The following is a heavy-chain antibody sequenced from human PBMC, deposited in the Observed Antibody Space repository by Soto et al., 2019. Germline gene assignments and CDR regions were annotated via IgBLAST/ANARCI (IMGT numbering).Heavy chain of an antibody. CDR3: APTRYDYGDDAVGY. D-gene: IGHD4-17*01. CDR1: GFTFNKYA. Sequence: VGSLRLSCVASGFTFNKYAMTWVRQAPGKGLEWVSSISGSSSTTYYADSVKGRFTISRDNSKNTVYLHMNTLSTEDTAVYYCAPTRYDYGDDAVGYWGQGTLVTVSS. CDR2: ISGSSSTT. J-gene: IGHJ4*01. V-gene: IGHV3-23*01.